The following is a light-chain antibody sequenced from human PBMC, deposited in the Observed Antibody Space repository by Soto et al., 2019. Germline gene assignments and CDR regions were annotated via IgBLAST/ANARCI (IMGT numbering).Light chain of an antibody. V-gene: IGKV3-20*01. CDR3: QQYGSSPWT. CDR2: GAS. Sequence: EIVLTQSPGTLSLSPGERATLSCRASQSVSSSYLAWYQQKPGQAPRLLIYGASSRATGIPDRVGGRGSGTDFTLTSSILEAEDVAVYYYQQYGSSPWTFGQGTKVDI. J-gene: IGKJ1*01. CDR1: QSVSSSY.